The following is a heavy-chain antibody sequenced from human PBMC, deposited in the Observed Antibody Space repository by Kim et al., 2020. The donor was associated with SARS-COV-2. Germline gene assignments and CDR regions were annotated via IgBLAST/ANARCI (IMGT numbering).Heavy chain of an antibody. CDR2: ISYDGSNK. D-gene: IGHD6-6*01. Sequence: GGSLRLSCAASGFTFSSYAMHWVRQAPGKGLEWVAVISYDGSNKYYADSVKGRFTISRDNSKNTLYLQMNSLRAEDTAVYYCARDRPLGTARPTYYFDYWGQGTLVTVSS. V-gene: IGHV3-30-3*01. CDR1: GFTFSSYA. J-gene: IGHJ4*02. CDR3: ARDRPLGTARPTYYFDY.